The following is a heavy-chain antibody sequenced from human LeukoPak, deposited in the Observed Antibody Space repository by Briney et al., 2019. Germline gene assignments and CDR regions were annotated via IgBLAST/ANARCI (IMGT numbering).Heavy chain of an antibody. Sequence: SVKVSCKASGGTFNNYVVGWVRQAPGQGPEWLGRLIPSLGVQNYAQKFQGRVTITADTSASTVYMELSSLRSEDTALYYCARAGSVVRGFTARYYFDLWGQGTLVIVSS. CDR1: GGTFNNYV. CDR3: ARAGSVVRGFTARYYFDL. V-gene: IGHV1-69*04. D-gene: IGHD3-10*01. J-gene: IGHJ4*02. CDR2: LIPSLGVQ.